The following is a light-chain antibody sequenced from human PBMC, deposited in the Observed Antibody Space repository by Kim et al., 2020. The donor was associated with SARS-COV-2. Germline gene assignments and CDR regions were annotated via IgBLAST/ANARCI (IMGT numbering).Light chain of an antibody. CDR1: SSDVGSYNL. Sequence: QSALTQPASVSGSPGQSITISCTGTSSDVGSYNLVSWYQQHPGKAPKLMIYEVSKRPSGVSNRFSGYKSGNTASLTISGLQAEDEADYYCCSYAGTPLVFGTGTKVTVL. CDR2: EVS. J-gene: IGLJ1*01. CDR3: CSYAGTPLV. V-gene: IGLV2-23*02.